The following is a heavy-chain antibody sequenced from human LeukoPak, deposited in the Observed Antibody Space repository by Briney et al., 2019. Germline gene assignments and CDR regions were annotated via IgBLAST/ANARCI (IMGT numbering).Heavy chain of an antibody. CDR3: ARTEEQVGDAFDI. CDR1: GFSVSTSF. V-gene: IGHV3-53*01. J-gene: IGHJ3*02. CDR2: IYANNQT. D-gene: IGHD1/OR15-1a*01. Sequence: GGSLRLSCASSGFSVSTSFMNWVSQAPGKGLEWVSVIYANNQTYYADAVKGRFTIARDNSKRTVYLHMSELRAEDTGIYYCARTEEQVGDAFDIWGQGTVVTVSS.